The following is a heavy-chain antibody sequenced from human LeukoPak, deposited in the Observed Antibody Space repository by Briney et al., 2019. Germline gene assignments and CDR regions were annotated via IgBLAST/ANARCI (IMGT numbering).Heavy chain of an antibody. CDR2: ISYSGST. D-gene: IGHD3-22*01. J-gene: IGHJ4*02. CDR3: ARAFGSYYDSSGYNFDY. V-gene: IGHV4-61*01. Sequence: ASETLSLTCAVSGGSVSSGFSYWSWIRQPPGKGLEWIGYISYSGSTNYSPSLKSRVTISIDTSKNQFSLKLTSVTAADTAVYYCARAFGSYYDSSGYNFDYWGQGTLVTVSS. CDR1: GGSVSSGFSY.